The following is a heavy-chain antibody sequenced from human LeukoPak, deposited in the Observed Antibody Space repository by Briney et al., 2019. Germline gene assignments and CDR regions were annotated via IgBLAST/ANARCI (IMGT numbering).Heavy chain of an antibody. V-gene: IGHV4-59*01. D-gene: IGHD4-17*01. J-gene: IGHJ6*02. CDR3: ARGYGDYLLPYYYYYGMDV. CDR2: IYYSGST. CDR1: GGSISSYY. Sequence: PSETLSLTCTVSGGSISSYYWSWIRQPLGKGLEWIGYIYYSGSTNYNPSLKSRVTISVDTSKNQFSLKLSSVTAADTAVYYCARGYGDYLLPYYYYYGMDVWGQGTTVTVSS.